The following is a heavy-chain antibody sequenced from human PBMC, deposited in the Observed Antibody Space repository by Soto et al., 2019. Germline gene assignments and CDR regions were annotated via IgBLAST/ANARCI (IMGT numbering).Heavy chain of an antibody. D-gene: IGHD2-8*01. J-gene: IGHJ4*02. V-gene: IGHV3-30-3*01. CDR3: ARGRHDLYAIDS. CDR2: ISYDGSNK. Sequence: QVQLVESGGGVVQPGRSLRLSCAASGFTFSSYAMHWVRQAPGKGLEWVAVISYDGSNKYYADSVKGRFTISRDNSKNTLYLQMNSLRAEDTAVYYCARGRHDLYAIDSWGPGTLVTVSS. CDR1: GFTFSSYA.